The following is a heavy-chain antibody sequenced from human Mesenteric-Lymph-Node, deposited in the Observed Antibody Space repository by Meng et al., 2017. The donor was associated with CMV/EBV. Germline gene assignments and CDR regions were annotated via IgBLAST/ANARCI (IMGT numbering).Heavy chain of an antibody. CDR1: GGSVKDDDYF. CDR3: ARDQKTMVTDAGLGYIRLDP. D-gene: IGHD4-23*01. J-gene: IGHJ5*02. Sequence: SETLSLTCTVSGGSVKDDDYFWGWLRQAPGKGLEWIGSAFYTGGTYYRPSLKSRVTVSIDTSKNQFSLRLTSVTAADTAVYYCARDQKTMVTDAGLGYIRLDPWGQGTLVTVSS. CDR2: AFYTGGT. V-gene: IGHV4-39*07.